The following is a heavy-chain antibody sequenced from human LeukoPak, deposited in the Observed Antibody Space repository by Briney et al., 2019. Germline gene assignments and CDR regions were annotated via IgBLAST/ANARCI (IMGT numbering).Heavy chain of an antibody. CDR2: IKQDGSEK. CDR1: GFTFSIYW. D-gene: IGHD6-19*01. CDR3: ARVLGSSGCFDY. V-gene: IGHV3-7*01. J-gene: IGHJ4*02. Sequence: PGRSLRLSCAASGFTFSIYWMSWVRQAPGKGLEWVANIKQDGSEKYYVDSVKGRFTISRDNAKNSLYLQMNSLRAEDTAVYYCARVLGSSGCFDYWGQGTLVTVSS.